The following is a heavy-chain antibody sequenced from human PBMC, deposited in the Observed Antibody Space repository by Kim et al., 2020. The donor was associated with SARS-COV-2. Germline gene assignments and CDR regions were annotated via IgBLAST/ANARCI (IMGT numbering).Heavy chain of an antibody. D-gene: IGHD5-12*01. CDR3: ARDRVIVRRDGYNSFDP. V-gene: IGHV1-2*06. Sequence: ASVKVSCKASGYTFTGYYMHWVRQAPGQGLEWMGRINPNSGGTNYAQKFQGRVTMTRDTSISTAYMELSRLRSDDTAVYYCARDRVIVRRDGYNSFDPWGQGTLVTVSS. CDR2: INPNSGGT. J-gene: IGHJ5*02. CDR1: GYTFTGYY.